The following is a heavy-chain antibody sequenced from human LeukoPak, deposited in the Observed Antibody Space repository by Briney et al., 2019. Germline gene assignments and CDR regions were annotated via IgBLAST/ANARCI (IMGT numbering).Heavy chain of an antibody. Sequence: GASVKVSCKASGYTFTSYGISWVRQAPGQGHEWMGWISAYNGNTNYAQKLQGRVTMTTDTSTSTAYMELRSLRSDDTAVYYCARDLIVGATITTRFDYWGQGTLVTVSS. CDR2: ISAYNGNT. J-gene: IGHJ4*02. V-gene: IGHV1-18*01. D-gene: IGHD1-26*01. CDR3: ARDLIVGATITTRFDY. CDR1: GYTFTSYG.